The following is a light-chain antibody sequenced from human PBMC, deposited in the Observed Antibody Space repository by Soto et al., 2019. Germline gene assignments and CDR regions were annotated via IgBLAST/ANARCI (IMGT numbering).Light chain of an antibody. CDR2: EGS. CDR3: CSFAGSRTWV. J-gene: IGLJ3*02. V-gene: IGLV2-23*01. Sequence: QSVLTQPASVSGSPGQSITISCTGTSSDVGYYNLVSWYQQHPGKAPKVIIYEGSQRPSGVSHRFSGSKSDNTASLTISGLQAEDEADYYCCSFAGSRTWVFGGGTKVTVL. CDR1: SSDVGYYNL.